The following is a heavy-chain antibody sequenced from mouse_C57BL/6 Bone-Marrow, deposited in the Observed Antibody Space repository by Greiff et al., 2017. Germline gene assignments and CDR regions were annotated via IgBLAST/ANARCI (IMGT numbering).Heavy chain of an antibody. CDR3: ARYPSYYAMDY. Sequence: QVQLQQSGAELVKPGASVKLSCKASGYTFTSYWMHWVKQRPGQGLEWIGMIHPNSGSTNYNEKFKSKATLTVDKSSSTAYMQLSSLTSEDSAVYYCARYPSYYAMDYWGQGTSVTVSS. V-gene: IGHV1-64*01. CDR2: IHPNSGST. CDR1: GYTFTSYW. J-gene: IGHJ4*01.